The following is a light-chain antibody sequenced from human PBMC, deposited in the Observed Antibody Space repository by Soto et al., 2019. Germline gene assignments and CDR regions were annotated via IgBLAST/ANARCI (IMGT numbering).Light chain of an antibody. CDR2: DAS. CDR3: QQYETFSGT. Sequence: IQMAQTPYTKSAPVGDRGDIPCRASQSITTWLAWYQQKPGKAPKLLIDDASSLESGGPSRFSGSGSGTKVTRTISSLQSDDFATYYCQQYETFSGTFGPGTKVDIK. J-gene: IGKJ1*01. V-gene: IGKV1-5*01. CDR1: QSITTW.